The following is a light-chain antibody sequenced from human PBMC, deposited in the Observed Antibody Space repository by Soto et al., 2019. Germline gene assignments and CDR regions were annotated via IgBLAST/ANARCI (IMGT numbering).Light chain of an antibody. J-gene: IGKJ3*01. CDR3: HQYGSSPLFT. V-gene: IGKV3-20*01. CDR1: QSVSSSY. Sequence: EIVLTQSPGTLSLSPGERATLSCRASQSVSSSYLAWYQQKPGQAPRLLIYGASSRAPGIPDRFSGSGSGTDFTLTISSLEPEDFAVYYCHQYGSSPLFTFGPGTKVDIK. CDR2: GAS.